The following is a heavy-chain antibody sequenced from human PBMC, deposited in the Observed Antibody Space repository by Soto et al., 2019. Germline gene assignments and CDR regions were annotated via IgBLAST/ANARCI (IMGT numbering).Heavy chain of an antibody. V-gene: IGHV3-21*01. J-gene: IGHJ4*03. CDR1: GFTFTRYS. CDR3: ARESEDLTSNFDY. Sequence: GGSLRLSCAASGFTFTRYSMNWVRQAPGKGLEWVSSISSTTNYIYYADSMKGRFTVSRDNAKNSVYLEMNSLSAEDTAVYYCARESEDLTSNFDYWGQGTTVTVSS. CDR2: ISSTTNYI.